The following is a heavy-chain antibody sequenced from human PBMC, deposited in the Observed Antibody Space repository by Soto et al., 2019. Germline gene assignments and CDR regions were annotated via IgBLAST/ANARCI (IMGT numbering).Heavy chain of an antibody. V-gene: IGHV1-18*01. J-gene: IGHJ4*02. D-gene: IGHD3-10*01. Sequence: ASVKVSCKASGYTFTSYGISWVRQAPGQGLEWMGWISAYNGNTNYAQKLQGRVTMTEDTSTDTAYMELRSLRSEDTAVYYCAILYVPNVHLQHLHAYWARGTLVTVSS. CDR2: ISAYNGNT. CDR1: GYTFTSYG. CDR3: AILYVPNVHLQHLHAY.